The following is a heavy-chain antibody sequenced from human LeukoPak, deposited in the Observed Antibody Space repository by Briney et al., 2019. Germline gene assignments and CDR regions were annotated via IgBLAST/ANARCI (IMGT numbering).Heavy chain of an antibody. V-gene: IGHV4-59*01. J-gene: IGHJ5*02. CDR1: GCTMDSYD. Sequence: SETLPLTCTASGCTMDSYDMSWIRQPPGKGLEWVGYINYSENMDRDNTNYSPSLKSRVTMSLDMSKNHCFLNLTSVTAADSAVYYCARGRAGIDRWGRGTLVIVS. CDR2: INYSENMDRDNT. CDR3: ARGRAGIDR. D-gene: IGHD1-1*01.